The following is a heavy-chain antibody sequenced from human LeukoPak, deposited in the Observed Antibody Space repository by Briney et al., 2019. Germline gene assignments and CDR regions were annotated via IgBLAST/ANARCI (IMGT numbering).Heavy chain of an antibody. J-gene: IGHJ6*02. Sequence: ASVTVSCKASGGTFSSNAISWVRQAPGQGLEWMGGIIPIFGIANYAQKFQGRVTITADKSTSIAYMELSSLRSEDTAVYYCASGYDDSSGYPYYYGMDVWGQGTTVTVSS. D-gene: IGHD3-22*01. CDR3: ASGYDDSSGYPYYYGMDV. CDR1: GGTFSSNA. V-gene: IGHV1-69*17. CDR2: IIPIFGIA.